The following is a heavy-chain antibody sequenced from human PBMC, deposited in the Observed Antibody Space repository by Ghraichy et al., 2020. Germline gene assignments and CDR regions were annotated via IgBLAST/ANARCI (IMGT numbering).Heavy chain of an antibody. CDR2: IKGDGSEI. CDR3: ARLRDRAPDY. J-gene: IGHJ4*02. V-gene: IGHV3-7*01. Sequence: GESLNISCAVSGFIFSNSCLSWVRQTPGKGLEWVANIKGDGSEIYYVDSVKGRFTISRDHAKNSLNLQMNSLRAEDTAVYYCARLRDRAPDYWGQGALVTVSP. D-gene: IGHD5-24*01. CDR1: GFIFSNSC.